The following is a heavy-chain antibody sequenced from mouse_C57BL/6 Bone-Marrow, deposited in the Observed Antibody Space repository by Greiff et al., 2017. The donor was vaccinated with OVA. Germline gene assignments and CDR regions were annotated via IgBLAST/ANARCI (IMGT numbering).Heavy chain of an antibody. D-gene: IGHD1-1*01. V-gene: IGHV1-55*01. CDR2: IYPGSGST. J-gene: IGHJ1*03. CDR3: SRCTTVVDWYFDV. Sequence: QVQLQQPGAELVKPGASVKMSCKASGYTFTSYWINWVKQRPGQGLEWIGDIYPGSGSTNYNEKFKSKATLTVDTSSSTAYMQLSSLNSEDSAVYYCSRCTTVVDWYFDVWGTGTTVTVSS. CDR1: GYTFTSYW.